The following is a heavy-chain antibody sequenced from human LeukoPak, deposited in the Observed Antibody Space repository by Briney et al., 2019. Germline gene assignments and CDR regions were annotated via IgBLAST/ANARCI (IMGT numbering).Heavy chain of an antibody. Sequence: PSETLSLTCTVSGGSISSYYWSWIRQPPGKGLEWIGYIYYNGSTNYNPSLKSRVTISVDTSKNQFSLKLSSVTAADTAVYYCAREFVDTAMGASYSYYYYGMDVWGQGTTVTVSS. J-gene: IGHJ6*02. CDR3: AREFVDTAMGASYSYYYYGMDV. CDR1: GGSISSYY. D-gene: IGHD5-18*01. V-gene: IGHV4-59*01. CDR2: IYYNGST.